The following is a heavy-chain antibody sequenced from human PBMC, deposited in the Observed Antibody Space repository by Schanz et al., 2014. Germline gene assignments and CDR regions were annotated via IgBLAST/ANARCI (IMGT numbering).Heavy chain of an antibody. CDR3: ARDYYDILTGYPYDTFDI. CDR2: INPNSGGT. V-gene: IGHV1-2*06. CDR1: GYTFTDYY. Sequence: QVQLVQSGAEVKKPGASVKISCKASGYTFTDYYMYRVRQAPGQGLEWMGRINPNSGGTNYAQKFQGRVTMTRDTSISTAYMELRRLRSDDTAVYYCARDYYDILTGYPYDTFDIWGQGTMVTVSS. J-gene: IGHJ3*02. D-gene: IGHD3-9*01.